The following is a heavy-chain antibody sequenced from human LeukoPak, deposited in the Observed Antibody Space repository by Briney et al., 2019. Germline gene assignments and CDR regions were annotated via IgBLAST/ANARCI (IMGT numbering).Heavy chain of an antibody. Sequence: PSQTLSLTCTVSGGSLSSSSYYWGWIRQPPGKGLEWYESIYYSGSTYYNPSLKSRVTISVDTSKNQFSLKLSYVTAADTAVYYCARVSVSGWSDFASAFDIWGQGTMVTVSS. D-gene: IGHD2-15*01. CDR1: GGSLSSSSYY. CDR2: IYYSGST. CDR3: ARVSVSGWSDFASAFDI. J-gene: IGHJ3*02. V-gene: IGHV4-39*01.